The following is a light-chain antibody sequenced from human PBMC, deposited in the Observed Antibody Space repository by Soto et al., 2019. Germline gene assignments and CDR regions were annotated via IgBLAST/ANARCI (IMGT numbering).Light chain of an antibody. CDR2: EVS. CDR3: CSYASSSTYV. V-gene: IGLV2-23*02. J-gene: IGLJ1*01. Sequence: QSALTQPASVSGSPGQSITISCTGTSSDVGSYNLVSWYQQHPGKAPKLMIYEVSKRPSGVSNRFSGSKSGNTASLTSSGVQAEDEADYCCCSYASSSTYVFGTGTKLTVL. CDR1: SSDVGSYNL.